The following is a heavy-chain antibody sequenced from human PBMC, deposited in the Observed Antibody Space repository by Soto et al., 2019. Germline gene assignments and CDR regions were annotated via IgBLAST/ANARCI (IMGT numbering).Heavy chain of an antibody. D-gene: IGHD3-16*01. J-gene: IGHJ4*02. CDR2: IYWDDDK. CDR3: ARALGSWGAYYFAY. Sequence: QITLKESGPTLVKPTQTLTLTCTFSGFSLNTYGVGVGWIRQPPGKALEWLALIYWDDDKRYSPSLKSGLTIPKDTSKNQVVLTMTIMEPVDTVTYYCARALGSWGAYYFAYWGQGTLVTVSS. V-gene: IGHV2-5*02. CDR1: GFSLNTYGVG.